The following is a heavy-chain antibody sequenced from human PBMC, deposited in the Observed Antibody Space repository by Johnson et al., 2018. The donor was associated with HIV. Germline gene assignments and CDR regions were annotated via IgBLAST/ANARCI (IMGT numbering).Heavy chain of an antibody. CDR2: IHYDGSNK. V-gene: IGHV3-30*02. Sequence: QVQLVESGGGVVQPGGSLRLSCAASGFTFSSYGMHWVRQAPGKGLEWVAFIHYDGSNKYYADSVKGRFTISRDNSKNTLYLQMNSLRAEDTAVYYCAKGGRFDAFDIWGQGTMVTVSS. CDR3: AKGGRFDAFDI. J-gene: IGHJ3*02. CDR1: GFTFSSYG. D-gene: IGHD3-16*01.